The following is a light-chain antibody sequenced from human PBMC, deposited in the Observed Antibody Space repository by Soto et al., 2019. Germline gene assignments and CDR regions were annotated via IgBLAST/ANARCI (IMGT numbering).Light chain of an antibody. V-gene: IGKV1-17*01. CDR2: AAS. CDR3: LQHNSYSYT. J-gene: IGKJ2*01. Sequence: DIEMTQSPSSLSASVGDRVTITCRASQDISNDLGWYQQKPGKAPKRLIYAASSLQSGVPSRFSGSGSGTDFTLTISRLQPEDFATYYCLQHNSYSYTFGPGTKLEIK. CDR1: QDISND.